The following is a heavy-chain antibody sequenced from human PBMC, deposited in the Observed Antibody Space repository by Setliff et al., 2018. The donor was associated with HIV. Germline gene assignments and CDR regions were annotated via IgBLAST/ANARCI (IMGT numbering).Heavy chain of an antibody. D-gene: IGHD3-10*01. CDR1: GFTFDDYT. CDR3: ASGQTKYYFDY. J-gene: IGHJ4*02. CDR2: ISWDGGST. V-gene: IGHV3-43*01. Sequence: LRLSCAASGFTFDDYTMHWVRQAPGKGLEWVSLISWDGGSTYYADYVKGRFTISRDNSKNSLYLQMNSLRTEDTALYYCASGQTKYYFDYWGQGTLVTVSS.